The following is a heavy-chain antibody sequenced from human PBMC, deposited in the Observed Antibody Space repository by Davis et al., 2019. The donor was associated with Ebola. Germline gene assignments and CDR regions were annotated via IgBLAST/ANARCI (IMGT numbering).Heavy chain of an antibody. Sequence: PSETLSLTCTVSGGSISNNYWSWIRQPAGKGLEWIGRIYISGSTNYNPSLKSRVTISVDMSKNQCSLRLSSVTATDTAVYYCARDRPDYYYFYYGMDVWGQGTTVTVSS. J-gene: IGHJ6*02. CDR3: ARDRPDYYYFYYGMDV. CDR1: GGSISNNY. D-gene: IGHD6-6*01. CDR2: IYISGST. V-gene: IGHV4-4*07.